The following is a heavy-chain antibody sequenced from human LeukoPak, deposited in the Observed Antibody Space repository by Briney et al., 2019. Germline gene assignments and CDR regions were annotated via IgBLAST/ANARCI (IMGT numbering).Heavy chain of an antibody. Sequence: ASVKVSCKASDYTFTSYGISWVRQAPGQGLEWMGWINPNSGGTNYAQKFQGRVTMTRDTSISTAYMELSRLRSDDTAVYYCARGNYYESAFDIWGQGTMVTVSS. J-gene: IGHJ3*02. V-gene: IGHV1-2*02. CDR2: INPNSGGT. CDR1: DYTFTSYG. D-gene: IGHD3-22*01. CDR3: ARGNYYESAFDI.